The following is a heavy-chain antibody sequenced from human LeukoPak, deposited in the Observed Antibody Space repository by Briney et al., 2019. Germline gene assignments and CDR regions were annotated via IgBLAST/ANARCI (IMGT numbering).Heavy chain of an antibody. D-gene: IGHD2-15*01. CDR1: GFTFSTYW. CDR3: AREVCSGGSCYSPPFFDY. J-gene: IGHJ4*02. Sequence: PGGSLRLSCAASGFTFSTYWMSWVCQAPGKGLEWVANIKQDGSEKYYVESVKGRFTISRDNAKNSLYLQVNSLRAEDTAVYYCAREVCSGGSCYSPPFFDYWGQGTLVTVSS. CDR2: IKQDGSEK. V-gene: IGHV3-7*05.